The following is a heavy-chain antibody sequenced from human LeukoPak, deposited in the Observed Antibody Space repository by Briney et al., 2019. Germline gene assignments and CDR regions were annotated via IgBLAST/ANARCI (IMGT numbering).Heavy chain of an antibody. Sequence: PGGSLRLSCAASGFTFSSYAMHWVRQAPGKGLEWVAVISYDGSNKYYADSVKGRFTISRDNSKNTLYLQMNSLRAEDTAVYYCAREDGYSYGYVDWNYYYAMDVWGQGTTVTVSS. CDR3: AREDGYSYGYVDWNYYYAMDV. CDR2: ISYDGSNK. J-gene: IGHJ6*02. CDR1: GFTFSSYA. V-gene: IGHV3-30*14. D-gene: IGHD5-18*01.